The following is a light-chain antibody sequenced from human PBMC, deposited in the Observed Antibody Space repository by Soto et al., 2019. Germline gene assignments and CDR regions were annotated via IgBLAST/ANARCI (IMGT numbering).Light chain of an antibody. CDR1: QSVTDNY. V-gene: IGKV3-20*01. CDR2: GAS. Sequence: ETVLTQSPATLSLSPGERATLSWRASQSVTDNYLAWYQQKPGQAPRLFISGASSRTSGIPDRFSASGYGTDFNLTISRLETEDFAVYYCQQYSRAPLTFGQGTKVEIK. J-gene: IGKJ1*01. CDR3: QQYSRAPLT.